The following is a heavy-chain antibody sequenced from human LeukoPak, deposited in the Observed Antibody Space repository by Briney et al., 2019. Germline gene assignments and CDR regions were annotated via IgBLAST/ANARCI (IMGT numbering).Heavy chain of an antibody. J-gene: IGHJ3*02. CDR1: GYSFSSYW. CDR2: IYPGDSDS. CDR3: ARRLGGAEVFDM. Sequence: GESLKISCKGSGYSFSSYWIAWVRQMPGKGLEWMGIIYPGDSDSKDSRSFQGQVTTSADKSINTPYLQWSSLKASASGMYYCARRLGGAEVFDMWGQGTMVTVSS. V-gene: IGHV5-51*01. D-gene: IGHD3-16*01.